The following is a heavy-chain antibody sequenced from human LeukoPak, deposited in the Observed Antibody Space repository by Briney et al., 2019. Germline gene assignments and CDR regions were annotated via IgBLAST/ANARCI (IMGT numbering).Heavy chain of an antibody. V-gene: IGHV3-21*01. D-gene: IGHD2-2*01. CDR1: GFTFSDYS. CDR3: ATSGGFVLPNAITGNWYMDV. Sequence: GRSLRLSCGASGFTFSDYSMNWVRQAAGRRLAWVASITSAGGYKYYADSVKGRFTISRDNAQNSLFLQMNSLRAEDTAVYFCATSGGFVLPNAITGNWYMDVWGRGTSVTVSS. J-gene: IGHJ6*03. CDR2: ITSAGGYK.